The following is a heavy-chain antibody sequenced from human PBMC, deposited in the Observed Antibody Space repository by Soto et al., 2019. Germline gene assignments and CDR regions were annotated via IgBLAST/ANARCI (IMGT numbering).Heavy chain of an antibody. V-gene: IGHV3-23*01. CDR1: GFTFNAYA. J-gene: IGHJ4*02. Sequence: EVQLLESGGGLVQPGGSLRLSCAGSGFTFNAYAMTWVSQAPGKGLEWVSAIGGSGGNRYYAGSVRGRFTISWDNSKETVDLHMISLRVEDTAVYYCARVATDYINSVDNWGQGILVTVSS. D-gene: IGHD4-4*01. CDR3: ARVATDYINSVDN. CDR2: IGGSGGNR.